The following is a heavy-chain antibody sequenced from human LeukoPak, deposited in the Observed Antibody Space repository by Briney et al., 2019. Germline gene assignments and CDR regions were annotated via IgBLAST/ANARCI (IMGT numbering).Heavy chain of an antibody. V-gene: IGHV4-59*01. D-gene: IGHD1-26*01. CDR1: GGSISSYY. CDR3: ARETVGALDY. Sequence: SETLSLTCTVSGGSISSYYWSWIRQPPGKGLEWIGYIYYSGSTNYNPSLKSRVTISVDTSKNQFSLKLSSVTAADTAVYYCARETVGALDYWGQGTLVTVSS. J-gene: IGHJ4*02. CDR2: IYYSGST.